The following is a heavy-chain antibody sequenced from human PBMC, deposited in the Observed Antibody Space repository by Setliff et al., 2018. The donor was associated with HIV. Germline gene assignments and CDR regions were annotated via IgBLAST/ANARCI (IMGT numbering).Heavy chain of an antibody. CDR2: IISILGIT. V-gene: IGHV1-69*10. CDR1: GGSSSTHA. J-gene: IGHJ3*01. Sequence: SVKVSCKASGGSSSTHAMNWVRQAPGQGLEWMGQIISILGITNYAQKFQGRVTLTADESTSTMYMELSSLTSDDTAVYYCAGPRGDEAFDLWGQGTMVTVSS. CDR3: AGPRGDEAFDL.